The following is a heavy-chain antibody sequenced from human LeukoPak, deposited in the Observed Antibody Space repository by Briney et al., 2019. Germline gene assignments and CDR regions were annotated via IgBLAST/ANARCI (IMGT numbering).Heavy chain of an antibody. D-gene: IGHD5-18*01. J-gene: IGHJ5*02. CDR1: GGSFSGYY. Sequence: SETLSLTCAVYGGSFSGYYWSWIRQPPGKGLEWIGEINHSGSTNYNPSLKSRVTISVDTSKNQFSLKLSSVTAADTAVYYCARGRPRGYSYGRNWFDPWGQGTLVTVSS. CDR3: ARGRPRGYSYGRNWFDP. CDR2: INHSGST. V-gene: IGHV4-34*01.